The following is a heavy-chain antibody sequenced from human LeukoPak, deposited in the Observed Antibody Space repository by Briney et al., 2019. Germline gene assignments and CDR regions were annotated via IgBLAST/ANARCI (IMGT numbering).Heavy chain of an antibody. J-gene: IGHJ4*02. Sequence: GGSLRLSCVASGFTFRSYGMHWVRQAPGKGLEWVAVIWYDGSNEHYADSVKGRFAISRDNSKNTLSLQMNSLRVGDSAVYYCVKDRLVGIVGQLDHWGQGTLVTVSS. CDR2: IWYDGSNE. CDR1: GFTFRSYG. D-gene: IGHD1-26*01. V-gene: IGHV3-33*03. CDR3: VKDRLVGIVGQLDH.